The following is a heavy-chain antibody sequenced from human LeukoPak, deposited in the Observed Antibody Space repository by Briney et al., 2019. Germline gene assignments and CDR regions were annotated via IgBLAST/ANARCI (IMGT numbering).Heavy chain of an antibody. CDR2: ISAYNGNT. V-gene: IGHV1-18*01. CDR1: GYTFTSYG. D-gene: IGHD2-15*01. J-gene: IGHJ6*03. Sequence: ASVKVSCKASGYTFTSYGISWVRQAPGQGLEWMGWISAYNGNTNYAQKFQGRVTMTRDTSISTAYMELSRLRSDDTAVYYCARDLGYCSGGSCMGGLYYYYMDVWGKGTTVTVSS. CDR3: ARDLGYCSGGSCMGGLYYYYMDV.